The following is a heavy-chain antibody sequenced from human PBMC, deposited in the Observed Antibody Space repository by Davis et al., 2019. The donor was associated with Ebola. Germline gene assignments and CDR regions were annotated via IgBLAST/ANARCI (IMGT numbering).Heavy chain of an antibody. V-gene: IGHV1-3*01. J-gene: IGHJ6*02. CDR1: ACILARSD. Sequence: AAVQVSCMASACILARSDSLRVRQAPGQRLEGRGWINAGNGQVIYAQNFQGRVTITGDPFASTVYMELSSLRSEDTAVYYCAGNSVTTRLYYYIMEVWGQGTTITASS. D-gene: IGHD4-17*01. CDR2: INAGNGQV. CDR3: AGNSVTTRLYYYIMEV.